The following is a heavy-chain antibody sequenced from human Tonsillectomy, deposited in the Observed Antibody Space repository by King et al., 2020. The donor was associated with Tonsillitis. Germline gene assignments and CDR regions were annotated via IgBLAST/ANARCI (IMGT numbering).Heavy chain of an antibody. V-gene: IGHV1-69*09. Sequence: QLVQSGAEVKKPGSSVKVSCKASGGTFSSYAISWVRQAPGQGLEWMGRIFPMLGIPNYAQKFQGRVTITADKSTSTAYMELNSLRSEDTAIYYCARATKYYDFWSDDTNWFDPWGQGTLVTVSS. D-gene: IGHD3-3*01. CDR1: GGTFSSYA. CDR3: ARATKYYDFWSDDTNWFDP. J-gene: IGHJ5*02. CDR2: IFPMLGIP.